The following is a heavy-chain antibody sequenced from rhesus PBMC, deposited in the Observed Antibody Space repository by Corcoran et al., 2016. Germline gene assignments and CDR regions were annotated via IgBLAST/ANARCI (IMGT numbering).Heavy chain of an antibody. J-gene: IGHJ4*01. V-gene: IGHV4-173*01. D-gene: IGHD3-40*01. Sequence: QLQLQESGPGLVKPSETLSLTCAVSGGSISSNYWSWIRPPPGTGLEWIGRIPGRGGNTAKNPPPKSRVTMSTATSKNQSARKRGSGKPAETAVYYGPWGQNTLVNYWGKGVLVTV. CDR3: PWGQNTLVNY. CDR1: GGSISSNY. CDR2: IPGRGGNT.